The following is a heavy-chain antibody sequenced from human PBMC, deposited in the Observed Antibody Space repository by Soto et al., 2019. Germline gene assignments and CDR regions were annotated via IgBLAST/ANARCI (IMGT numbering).Heavy chain of an antibody. CDR3: ARDGAHGFDI. CDR2: ISANKGNT. D-gene: IGHD3-10*01. V-gene: IGHV1-18*01. CDR1: GYTFASNG. Sequence: ASVKVSCKASGYTFASNGISWVRQAPGQGLEWIGWISANKGNTNYAQNLQGRVTLTRDTSTDTVYMEMRSLRSDDTAVYYCARDGAHGFDIWGKGKRVTVSS. J-gene: IGHJ3*02.